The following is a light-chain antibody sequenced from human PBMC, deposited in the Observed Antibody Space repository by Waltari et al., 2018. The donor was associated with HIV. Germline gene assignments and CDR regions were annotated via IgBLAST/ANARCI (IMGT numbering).Light chain of an antibody. Sequence: SYVLTQPPSVSVAPGKTAKITCVGNNIGTKSVHWYQQKPDQAPVLVIYYNADRPSGIPERFSGSNSGNTATLTSNRVEAGDEADYYCHVWDTISDHVVFGGGSKLTVL. J-gene: IGLJ2*01. V-gene: IGLV3-21*04. CDR3: HVWDTISDHVV. CDR1: NIGTKS. CDR2: YNA.